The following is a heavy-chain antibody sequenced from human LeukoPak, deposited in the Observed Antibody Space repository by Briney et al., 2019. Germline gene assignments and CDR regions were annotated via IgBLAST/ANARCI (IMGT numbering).Heavy chain of an antibody. V-gene: IGHV3-7*03. D-gene: IGHD1-1*01. Sequence: PGRSLRLSCIVSGFSVSNYWMTWVRQAPGKGLEWMANINQDESETNYVDSVKGRFIISRDNAKNSVFLRMNSLRAEDTAMYYCARVRSPPEDNSNYRPVDQWGQGILVTVSS. CDR1: GFSVSNYW. CDR2: INQDESET. J-gene: IGHJ4*02. CDR3: ARVRSPPEDNSNYRPVDQ.